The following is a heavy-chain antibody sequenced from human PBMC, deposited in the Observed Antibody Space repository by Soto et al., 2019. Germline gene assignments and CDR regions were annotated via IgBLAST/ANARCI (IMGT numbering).Heavy chain of an antibody. Sequence: SETLSLTCTVSGGSISSSSYYWGWIRQPPGKGLEWIGSIYYSGSTYYNPSLKSRVTISVDTSKNQFSLKLSSVTAADTAVYYCALIAAHWFDPWGQGTLVTVSS. CDR3: ALIAAHWFDP. V-gene: IGHV4-39*01. J-gene: IGHJ5*02. CDR2: IYYSGST. D-gene: IGHD6-6*01. CDR1: GGSISSSSYY.